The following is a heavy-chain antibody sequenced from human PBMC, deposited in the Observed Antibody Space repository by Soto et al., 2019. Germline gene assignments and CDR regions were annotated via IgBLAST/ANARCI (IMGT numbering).Heavy chain of an antibody. J-gene: IGHJ4*02. Sequence: QVQLVESGGGVVQPGRSLRLSCAASGFTFSSYAMHWVRQAPGKGLEWVAVISYDGSNKYYADSVKGRFTISRDNSKNPLYLQMNSLRAEDTAVYYCAIIVSSSDYWGQGTLVTVSS. CDR2: ISYDGSNK. V-gene: IGHV3-30-3*01. D-gene: IGHD2-15*01. CDR3: AIIVSSSDY. CDR1: GFTFSSYA.